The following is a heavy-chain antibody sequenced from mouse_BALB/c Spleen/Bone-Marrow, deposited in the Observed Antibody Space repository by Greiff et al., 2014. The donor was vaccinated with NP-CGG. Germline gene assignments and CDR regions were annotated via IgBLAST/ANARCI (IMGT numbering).Heavy chain of an antibody. V-gene: IGHV1-52*01. J-gene: IGHJ3*01. Sequence: QVQLQQSGAELVRPGASVKLSCKASGYTFTSYWMNWVKQRPEQGLEWIGRIGPYDSETHYNQKFKDKAILTVDKSPSTAYMQLSSLTSEDSAVYYCARGRDYDVFSYWGQGTLVTVSA. CDR1: GYTFTSYW. CDR3: ARGRDYDVFSY. CDR2: IGPYDSET. D-gene: IGHD2-4*01.